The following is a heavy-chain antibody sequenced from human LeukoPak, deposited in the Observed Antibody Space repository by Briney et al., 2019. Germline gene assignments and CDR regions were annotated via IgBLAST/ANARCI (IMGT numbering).Heavy chain of an antibody. D-gene: IGHD6-19*01. CDR2: IYYSGST. Sequence: PSETLSLTCTVSGGSISSSSYYWGWIRQPPGKGLEWIGSIYYSGSTYYNPSLKGRVTISVDTSKNQFSLKLSSVTAADTAVYYCASLAGEGGPYPALVDYWGQGTLVTVSS. CDR1: GGSISSSSYY. V-gene: IGHV4-39*01. CDR3: ASLAGEGGPYPALVDY. J-gene: IGHJ4*02.